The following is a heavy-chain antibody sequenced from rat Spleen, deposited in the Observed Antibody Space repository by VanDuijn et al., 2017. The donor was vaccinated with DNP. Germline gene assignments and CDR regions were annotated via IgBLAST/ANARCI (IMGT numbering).Heavy chain of an antibody. CDR2: MSSGGST. V-gene: IGHV2-15*01. D-gene: IGHD1-4*01. J-gene: IGHJ3*01. CDR1: GFSLTTYT. CDR3: TRFHSTGLTWFAY. Sequence: QVQLKESGPGLVQPSQTLSLTCTVSGFSLTTYTVNWVRQPPGKGLEWIAAMSSGGSTDYNSALKSRLSISGDTSKSQVFLNMNSLQTEDTAIYFCTRFHSTGLTWFAYWGQGTLVTVSS.